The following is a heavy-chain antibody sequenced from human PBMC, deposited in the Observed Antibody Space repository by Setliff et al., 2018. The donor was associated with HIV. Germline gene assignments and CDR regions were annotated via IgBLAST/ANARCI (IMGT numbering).Heavy chain of an antibody. CDR1: GYTFTGYY. D-gene: IGHD6-13*01. V-gene: IGHV1-2*02. J-gene: IGHJ3*02. CDR2: IDPNSGDT. CDR3: ARAAGYSSSWHRYAFEI. Sequence: GASVKVSCKASGYTFTGYYLHWVRQAPGQGLEWMGWIDPNSGDTNYEQKFQGRVSMTRDTSISTVYMELSSLRSDDTAVYYCARAAGYSSSWHRYAFEIWGQGTMSPSPQ.